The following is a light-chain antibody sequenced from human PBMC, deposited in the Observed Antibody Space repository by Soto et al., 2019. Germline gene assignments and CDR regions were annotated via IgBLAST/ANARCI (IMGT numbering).Light chain of an antibody. Sequence: QSVLAQPPSASGSPGQSLTISCTGTSSDVGGYNYVSWYQQHPGKAPKLMIYEVTKRPSDIPDRFSGSKFGNTAALTVSVLQAEDEADYYCSSYACTNNYVFGTGTKV. J-gene: IGLJ1*01. CDR1: SSDVGGYNY. V-gene: IGLV2-8*01. CDR2: EVT. CDR3: SSYACTNNYV.